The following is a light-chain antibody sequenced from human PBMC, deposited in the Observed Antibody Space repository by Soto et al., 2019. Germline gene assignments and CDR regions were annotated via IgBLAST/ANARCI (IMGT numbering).Light chain of an antibody. CDR2: EVS. V-gene: IGLV2-14*01. Sequence: QSARTQPASVSGSPGQSITISCTGTSSDVGGYNYVSWYQQHPGKAPKLMIYEVSNRPSGVSNRFSGSKSGNTASLTISGLQAEDEADYYCSSYTSSSTLYVVFGGGTKLTVL. J-gene: IGLJ2*01. CDR1: SSDVGGYNY. CDR3: SSYTSSSTLYVV.